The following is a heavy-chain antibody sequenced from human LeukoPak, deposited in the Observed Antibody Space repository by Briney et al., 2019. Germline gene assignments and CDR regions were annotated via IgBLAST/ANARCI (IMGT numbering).Heavy chain of an antibody. CDR2: MTPNDGKT. CDR1: GYTFTSYA. J-gene: IGHJ5*02. V-gene: IGHV1-8*01. D-gene: IGHD3-9*01. Sequence: GASVKVSCKASGYTFTSYAISWVRQATEQGLEWMGWMTPNDGKTGYSQKFQGRVTLTGDTSVNTAYMELTGLTSEDTGVYYCARDDVLTPFDPWGQGTLVTVSS. CDR3: ARDDVLTPFDP.